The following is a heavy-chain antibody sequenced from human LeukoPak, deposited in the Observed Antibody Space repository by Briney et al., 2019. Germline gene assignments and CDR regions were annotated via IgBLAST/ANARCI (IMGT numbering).Heavy chain of an antibody. D-gene: IGHD3-22*01. CDR1: GFTFSSYA. J-gene: IGHJ3*02. CDR3: AKRLFSVVVVITAGAFDI. Sequence: GGSLRLSCAASGFTFSSYAMSWVRQAPGRGREWVSTISGSGGSTYYADSVKGRFTISRDNSKNTLYLQMNSLRAEDTAVYYCAKRLFSVVVVITAGAFDIWGQGTMVTVSS. V-gene: IGHV3-23*01. CDR2: ISGSGGST.